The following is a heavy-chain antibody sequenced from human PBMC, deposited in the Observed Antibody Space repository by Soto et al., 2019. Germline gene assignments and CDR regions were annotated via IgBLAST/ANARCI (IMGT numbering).Heavy chain of an antibody. D-gene: IGHD3-3*01. Sequence: SETLSLTCTVSGGSISSYYWSWIRQPPGKGLEWIGYIYYSGSTNYNPSLKSRVTISVDTSKNQFSLKLSSVTAADTAVYYCARSSGEGPFGVVISPHYYYYGMDVWGQGTTVTVSS. CDR1: GGSISSYY. CDR2: IYYSGST. J-gene: IGHJ6*02. V-gene: IGHV4-59*01. CDR3: ARSSGEGPFGVVISPHYYYYGMDV.